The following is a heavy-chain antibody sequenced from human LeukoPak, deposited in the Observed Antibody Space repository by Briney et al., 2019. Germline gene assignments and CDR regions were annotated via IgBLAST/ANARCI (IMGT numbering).Heavy chain of an antibody. J-gene: IGHJ4*02. V-gene: IGHV3-53*01. CDR2: IYSGGST. Sequence: GSLRISRAASRFTVSCNYMSRVRPASGKGPEWVSVIYSGGSTYYADSVKGRFTISRDNSKNTLYLQMNSLRAEDTAVYYCARGVDPRDLKPRDYWGQGTLVTVSS. CDR1: RFTVSCNY. D-gene: IGHD5-12*01. CDR3: ARGVDPRDLKPRDY.